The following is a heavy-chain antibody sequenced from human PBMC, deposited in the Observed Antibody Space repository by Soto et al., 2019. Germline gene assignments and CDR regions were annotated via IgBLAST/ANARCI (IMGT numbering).Heavy chain of an antibody. J-gene: IGHJ4*02. CDR2: MNPHSGNT. CDR3: ATYCSGGSCYVY. Sequence: ASVKVSCKASGYTFSNYDINWVRQAPGQGPEWMGWMNPHSGNTGNAQKFQGRITMTRYTSIRTAYMELYSLTSDDTAVYYCATYCSGGSCYVYWGQGTPVTVSS. V-gene: IGHV1-8*01. D-gene: IGHD2-15*01. CDR1: GYTFSNYD.